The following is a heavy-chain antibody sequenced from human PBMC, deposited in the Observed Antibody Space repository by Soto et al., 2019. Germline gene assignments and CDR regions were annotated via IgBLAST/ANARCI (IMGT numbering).Heavy chain of an antibody. CDR2: IIPIFGTA. CDR1: GGTFSSYA. J-gene: IGHJ4*02. CDR3: AREAVALYFDY. V-gene: IGHV1-69*01. Sequence: QVQLVQSGAEVKEPGSSVKVSCKASGGTFSSYAISWVRQAPGHGLEWMGGIIPIFGTANYAQKFQGRVTITADQSTSTASMELSSRRSEDTAGYYWAREAVALYFDYWGQGTLVTVSS. D-gene: IGHD2-15*01.